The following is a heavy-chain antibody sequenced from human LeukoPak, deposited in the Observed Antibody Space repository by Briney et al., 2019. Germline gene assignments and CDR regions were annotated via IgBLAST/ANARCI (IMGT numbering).Heavy chain of an antibody. D-gene: IGHD2-15*01. CDR1: GGSISSYY. J-gene: IGHJ4*02. CDR3: ARAGIGYCSGGSCYSN. V-gene: IGHV4-59*01. CDR2: IYYSGST. Sequence: SETLSLTCTVSGGSISSYYWSWIRQPPGKGLEWIGSIYYSGSTNYNPSLKSRVTISVDTSKNQFSLKLSSVTAADTAVYYCARAGIGYCSGGSCYSNWGQGTLVTVSS.